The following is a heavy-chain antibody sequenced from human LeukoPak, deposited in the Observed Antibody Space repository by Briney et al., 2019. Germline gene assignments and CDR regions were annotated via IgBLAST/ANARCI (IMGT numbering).Heavy chain of an antibody. Sequence: ASVKVSCKASGYTFTSYAMHWVRQAPGQRLEWMGWINAGNGNTKYSQKFRGRVTITRDTSASTAYMELSSLRSEDTAVYYCARAAYYYDSSGELDYWGQGTLVTVSS. CDR2: INAGNGNT. CDR3: ARAAYYYDSSGELDY. J-gene: IGHJ4*02. CDR1: GYTFTSYA. D-gene: IGHD3-22*01. V-gene: IGHV1-3*01.